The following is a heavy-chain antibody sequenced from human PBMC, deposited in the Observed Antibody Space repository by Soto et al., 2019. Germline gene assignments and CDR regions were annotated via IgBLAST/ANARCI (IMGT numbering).Heavy chain of an antibody. Sequence: SVKVSCKASGGTFSSHAISWVRQAPGQGLEWMGGIIPIFGTANYAQKFQGRVTITADKSTSTAYMELSSLRSEDTAVYYCARGRITMIVVALDAFDIWGQGTMVTVSS. D-gene: IGHD3-22*01. V-gene: IGHV1-69*06. J-gene: IGHJ3*02. CDR3: ARGRITMIVVALDAFDI. CDR1: GGTFSSHA. CDR2: IIPIFGTA.